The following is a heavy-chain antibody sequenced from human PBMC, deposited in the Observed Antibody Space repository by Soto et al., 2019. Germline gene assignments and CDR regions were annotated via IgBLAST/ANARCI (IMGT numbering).Heavy chain of an antibody. Sequence: GASVKVSCKASGYTFTGYYMHWVRQAPGQGLEWMGWINPNSGGTNYAQKFQGWVTMTRDTSISTVYMELSGLRPDDTAVYYCARRKERSGPHYFDYWGQGSQVTVSS. CDR1: GYTFTGYY. D-gene: IGHD6-25*01. J-gene: IGHJ4*02. V-gene: IGHV1-2*04. CDR2: INPNSGGT. CDR3: ARRKERSGPHYFDY.